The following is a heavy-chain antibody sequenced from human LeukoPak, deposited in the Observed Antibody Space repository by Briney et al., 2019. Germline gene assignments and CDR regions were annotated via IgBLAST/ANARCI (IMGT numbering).Heavy chain of an antibody. CDR1: GYTFTSYY. J-gene: IGHJ6*02. CDR3: AREAREYYDFWSGYSYYYYYGMDV. D-gene: IGHD3-3*01. CDR2: INPSGGSA. Sequence: ASVKDSCKASGYTFTSYYMHWVGQAPGQGLEWMGIINPSGGSASYAQKFQGRVTMTRDTSTSTVYMELSSLRSEDTAVYYCAREAREYYDFWSGYSYYYYYGMDVWGQGTTVTVSS. V-gene: IGHV1-46*01.